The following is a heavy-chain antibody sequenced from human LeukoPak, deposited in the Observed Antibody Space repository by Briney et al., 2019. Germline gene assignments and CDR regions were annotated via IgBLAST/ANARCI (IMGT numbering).Heavy chain of an antibody. CDR3: ARTLRHLGSWFDP. CDR1: GYTFTSYD. Sequence: ASVKVSCKASGYTFTSYDINWVRQATGQGLEWMGWMNPNSGNTGYAQKFQGRVTMTRNTSISTAYMELSSLRSEDTAVYYCARTLRHLGSWFDPWGQGTLVTVSS. CDR2: MNPNSGNT. D-gene: IGHD1-26*01. V-gene: IGHV1-8*01. J-gene: IGHJ5*02.